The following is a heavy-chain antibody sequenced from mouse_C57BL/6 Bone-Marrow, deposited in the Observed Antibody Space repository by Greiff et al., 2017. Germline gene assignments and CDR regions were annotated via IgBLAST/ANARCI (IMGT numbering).Heavy chain of an antibody. D-gene: IGHD2-1*01. Sequence: VQVVESGAELVKPGASVKLSCKASGYTFTSYWMQWVKQRPGQGLEWIGEIDPSDSYTNYNQKFKGKATLTVDTSSSTAYMQLSSLTSEDSAVYYCAREIYGNYAYWYFDVWGTGTTVTVSS. J-gene: IGHJ1*03. CDR2: IDPSDSYT. V-gene: IGHV1-50*01. CDR3: AREIYGNYAYWYFDV. CDR1: GYTFTSYW.